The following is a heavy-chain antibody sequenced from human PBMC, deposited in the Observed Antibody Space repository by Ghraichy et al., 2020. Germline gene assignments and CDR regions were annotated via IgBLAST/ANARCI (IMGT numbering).Heavy chain of an antibody. J-gene: IGHJ3*02. V-gene: IGHV4-34*01. D-gene: IGHD2-2*02. CDR1: GGSFSGYY. Sequence: SETLSLTCAVYGGSFSGYYWSWIRQPPGKGLEWIGEIKHSGSTNYNPSLKSRVTISVETYKHQLSLKLSSVTAADTALYYCGIYEGTIWGQGTMVTVSS. CDR3: GIYEGTI. CDR2: IKHSGST.